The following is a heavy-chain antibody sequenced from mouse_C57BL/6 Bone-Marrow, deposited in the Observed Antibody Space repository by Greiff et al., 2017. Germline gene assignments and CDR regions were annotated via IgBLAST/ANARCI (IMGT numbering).Heavy chain of an antibody. CDR2: INPNNGGT. V-gene: IGHV1-22*01. CDR1: GYTFTDYN. J-gene: IGHJ4*01. CDR3: AIDRSEYYDSRLYYAMDY. D-gene: IGHD1-1*01. Sequence: VQLQQSGPELVKPGASVKMSCKASGYTFTDYNMHWVKQSPGKSLEWIGYINPNNGGTSYNQKFKGKATLTVNTSSSTAYMELRSLTSEDSAVDYCAIDRSEYYDSRLYYAMDYWGQGTSVTVSS.